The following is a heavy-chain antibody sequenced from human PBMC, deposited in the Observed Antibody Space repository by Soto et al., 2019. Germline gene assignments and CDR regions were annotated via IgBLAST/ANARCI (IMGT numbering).Heavy chain of an antibody. Sequence: PSETLSLTCTVSGGSISSSSYYWGWIRQPPGKGLEWIGSIYYSGSTYYNPSLKSRVTISVDTSKNQFSLKLSSVTAADTAVYYCARLRLADTYYFDYWGQGTLVTVSS. CDR2: IYYSGST. J-gene: IGHJ4*02. CDR1: GGSISSSSYY. D-gene: IGHD6-19*01. V-gene: IGHV4-39*01. CDR3: ARLRLADTYYFDY.